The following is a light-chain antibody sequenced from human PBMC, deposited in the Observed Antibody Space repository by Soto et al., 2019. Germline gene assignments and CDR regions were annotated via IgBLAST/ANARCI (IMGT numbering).Light chain of an antibody. J-gene: IGKJ1*01. CDR2: GAS. CDR3: QQYGSSPWT. CDR1: QGVGSNY. Sequence: EIVLTQSPGNLSLSPGERASLSCRASQGVGSNYLAWYQQKPGQAPRLLIYGASSRATGIPDRFSGSGSGTDFTLTISRLETEDCAVYFCQQYGSSPWTFGQGTTVDIK. V-gene: IGKV3-20*01.